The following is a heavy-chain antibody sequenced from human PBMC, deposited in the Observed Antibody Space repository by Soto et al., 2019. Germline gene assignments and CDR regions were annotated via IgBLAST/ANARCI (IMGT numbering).Heavy chain of an antibody. CDR1: GYSFTSYW. CDR3: ARHLVGSTRGNFDY. V-gene: IGHV5-51*01. J-gene: IGHJ4*01. D-gene: IGHD2-2*01. Sequence: GESLKISCTTSGYSFTSYWIGWVRQMPGKGMEWMGNIYPYDSDTRYSPSFQGQVTISADTSIPTAYLQWSGLRASDTAMYFCARHLVGSTRGNFDYWGQGTLVTVSS. CDR2: IYPYDSDT.